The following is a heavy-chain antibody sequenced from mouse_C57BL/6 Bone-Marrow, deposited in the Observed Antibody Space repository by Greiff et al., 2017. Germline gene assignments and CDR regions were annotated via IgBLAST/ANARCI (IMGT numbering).Heavy chain of an antibody. V-gene: IGHV1-19*01. CDR3: ARDDNVGYFDY. J-gene: IGHJ1*03. CDR1: GYTFTDYY. Sequence: EVQLQQSGPVLVKPGASVKLSCKASGYTFTDYYMNWVKQSHGKSLEWIGVINPYNGGTSYNQKFKGKATLTVDKSSSTAYMELNSLTSEDSAVYYCARDDNVGYFDYWGTGTTVTVSS. D-gene: IGHD2-4*01. CDR2: INPYNGGT.